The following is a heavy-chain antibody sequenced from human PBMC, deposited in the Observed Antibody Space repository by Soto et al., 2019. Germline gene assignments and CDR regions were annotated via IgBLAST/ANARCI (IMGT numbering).Heavy chain of an antibody. CDR1: GFTFSSYS. Sequence: GGSLRLSCAASGFTFSSYSMNWVRQAPGKGLEWVAYVSSRSSFIYYADSVKGRFTISRDNTKNSVYLQMNSLRAEDTALYYCARDKDIAVSKHYFFDFWGQGTPVTVSS. J-gene: IGHJ4*02. V-gene: IGHV3-21*01. D-gene: IGHD6-19*01. CDR3: ARDKDIAVSKHYFFDF. CDR2: VSSRSSFI.